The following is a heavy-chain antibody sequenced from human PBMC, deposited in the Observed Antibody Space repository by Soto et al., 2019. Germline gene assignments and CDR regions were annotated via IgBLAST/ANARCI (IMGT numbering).Heavy chain of an antibody. V-gene: IGHV3-30*04. J-gene: IGHJ4*02. CDR3: AREPYGDSQYFDY. CDR1: GFTFNSLS. Sequence: PGGSLRLSCAASGFTFNSLSLHWVRQRPDKGLEWVAVISHDGRVTFYADFVKGRFTVSRDNSKNTIYLQVNSLRAEDTAVYYWAREPYGDSQYFDYWGQGTLVTVSS. D-gene: IGHD2-21*02. CDR2: ISHDGRVT.